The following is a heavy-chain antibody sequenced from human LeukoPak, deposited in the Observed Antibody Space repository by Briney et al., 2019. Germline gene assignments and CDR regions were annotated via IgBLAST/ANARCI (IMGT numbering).Heavy chain of an antibody. CDR3: ARSRFGRGVDFDY. CDR2: MNPNSGNT. D-gene: IGHD2-8*02. J-gene: IGHJ4*02. Sequence: GASLKVSCETSGYTFTNYDINWVRQASGQGLDWMGWMNPNSGNTDYAQNFRGRVTFTRDTSTRTAYMELTSLRSEDTAVYYCARSRFGRGVDFDYWGQGTLVTASS. CDR1: GYTFTNYD. V-gene: IGHV1-8*03.